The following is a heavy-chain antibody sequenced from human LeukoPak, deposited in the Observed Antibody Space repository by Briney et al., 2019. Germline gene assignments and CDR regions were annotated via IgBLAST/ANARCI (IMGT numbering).Heavy chain of an antibody. D-gene: IGHD3-10*01. CDR1: GGSISSSY. Sequence: SETLSLTCTVSGGSISSSYCSWIRQPAGKGLEWIGRICTTGSTDSTNLTPSLKSRVTMSVDTSKNQFSLKLGSVTAADTAVYYCAGFGAGSYYWGQGTLVTVSS. J-gene: IGHJ4*02. CDR2: ICTTGSTDST. CDR3: AGFGAGSYY. V-gene: IGHV4-4*07.